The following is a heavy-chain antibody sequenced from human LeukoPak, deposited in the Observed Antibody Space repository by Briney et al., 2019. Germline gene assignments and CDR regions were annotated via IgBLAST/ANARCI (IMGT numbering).Heavy chain of an antibody. CDR2: INPNSGGT. CDR1: GYTFTGYY. Sequence: APVKVSCKASGYTFTGYYMHWVRQAPGQGLEWMGWINPNSGGTNYAQKFQGRVTMTRDTSISTAYMELSRLRSDDTAVYYCARDQGDSSSSDYWGQGTLVTVSS. V-gene: IGHV1-2*02. CDR3: ARDQGDSSSSDY. D-gene: IGHD6-13*01. J-gene: IGHJ4*02.